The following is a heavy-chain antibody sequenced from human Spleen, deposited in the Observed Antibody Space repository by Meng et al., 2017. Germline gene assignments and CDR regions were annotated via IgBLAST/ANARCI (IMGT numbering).Heavy chain of an antibody. Sequence: GESLKISCAASGFSFSTSSMSWVRQAPGKGLEWVANINEDGSAKYYVDSVEGRFTISRDNAKNSLYLQMNSLRAEDTALYYCAKEGCSGGSCDSGADYWGQGTLVTVSS. J-gene: IGHJ4*02. CDR1: GFSFSTSS. D-gene: IGHD2-15*01. V-gene: IGHV3-7*03. CDR3: AKEGCSGGSCDSGADY. CDR2: INEDGSAK.